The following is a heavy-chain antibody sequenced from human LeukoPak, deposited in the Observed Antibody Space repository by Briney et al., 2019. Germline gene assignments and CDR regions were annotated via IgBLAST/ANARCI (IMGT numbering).Heavy chain of an antibody. Sequence: GGSLRLSCEASGFTFNTYAICWVRQAPGKGLEWVSGICGSGGCTYYADSVKGRFTISRDNSKNTAYLQMNSLTADDTAVYYCAKTTVGYSSGRYPGWPADCWGQGTLVTVSS. CDR1: GFTFNTYA. D-gene: IGHD6-19*01. V-gene: IGHV3-23*01. J-gene: IGHJ4*02. CDR2: ICGSGGCT. CDR3: AKTTVGYSSGRYPGWPADC.